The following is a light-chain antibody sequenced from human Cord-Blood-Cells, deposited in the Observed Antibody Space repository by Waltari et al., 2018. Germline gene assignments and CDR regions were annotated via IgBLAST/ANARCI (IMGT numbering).Light chain of an antibody. CDR2: RNT. Sequence: QSVLTQPPSASGTPGQRVTISCSGSSSNIGSNYVYWYQQLPGTAPKLLIYRNTQRPSGVPDRSSGSKSGTAAALAISGLRSEDEADYYCAAWDDSLSGVVFGGGTKLTVL. CDR1: SSNIGSNY. J-gene: IGLJ2*01. CDR3: AAWDDSLSGVV. V-gene: IGLV1-47*01.